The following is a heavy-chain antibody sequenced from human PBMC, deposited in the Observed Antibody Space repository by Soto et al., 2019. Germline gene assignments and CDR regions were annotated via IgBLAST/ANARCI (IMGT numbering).Heavy chain of an antibody. CDR2: ISYDGSNK. J-gene: IGHJ6*02. CDR1: GFTFSSYA. D-gene: IGHD3-3*01. V-gene: IGHV3-30-3*01. Sequence: GGSLRLSCAASGFTFSSYAMHWVRQAPGKGLEWVAVISYDGSNKYYADSVKGRFTISRDNSKNTLYLQMNSLRAEDTAVYYCARGQVCITIFGVVYYYYYGMDVWGQGTTVTVSS. CDR3: ARGQVCITIFGVVYYYYYGMDV.